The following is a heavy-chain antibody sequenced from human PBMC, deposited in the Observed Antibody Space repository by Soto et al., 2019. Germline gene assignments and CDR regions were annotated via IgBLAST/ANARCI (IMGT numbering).Heavy chain of an antibody. CDR3: TRTSDQDS. D-gene: IGHD1-26*01. Sequence: QVQLVQSGAEVKKPGASVKVSCKASGYTFTSYDINWVRQAAGQGLEWMGRINPNNGNTAYAQKFQGRVTMTRNTSISTAYVELNSLRSDETDISYCTRTSDQDSWGQGTLVTVSA. J-gene: IGHJ4*02. CDR2: INPNNGNT. V-gene: IGHV1-8*01. CDR1: GYTFTSYD.